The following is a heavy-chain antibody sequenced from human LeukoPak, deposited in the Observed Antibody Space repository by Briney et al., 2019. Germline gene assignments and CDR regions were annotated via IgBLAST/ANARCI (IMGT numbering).Heavy chain of an antibody. D-gene: IGHD6-13*01. Sequence: PSETLSLTCTVSGYSISSGYYWGWIRQPPGRGLEWLASIYHSGTIYYNPSLKSRVTISVDTSKNQFSLKLTSVTAADTAVYYCARGLGRQQLVSPFDYWGQGTLVTVSS. CDR1: GYSISSGYY. V-gene: IGHV4-38-2*02. CDR3: ARGLGRQQLVSPFDY. CDR2: IYHSGTI. J-gene: IGHJ4*02.